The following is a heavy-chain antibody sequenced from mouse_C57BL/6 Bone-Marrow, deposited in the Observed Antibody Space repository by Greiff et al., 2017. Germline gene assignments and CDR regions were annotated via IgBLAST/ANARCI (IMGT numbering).Heavy chain of an antibody. V-gene: IGHV1-80*01. J-gene: IGHJ4*01. CDR1: GYAFSSYW. D-gene: IGHD1-1*01. CDR3: ARTTVVGGYYAMDY. Sequence: QVQLQQSGAELVKPGASVKISCKASGYAFSSYWMNWVKQRPGKGLEWIGQIYPGDGDTNYNGKFKGKATLTADKSSSTAYMQLSRLTSEDSAVYFCARTTVVGGYYAMDYWGQGTSVTVSS. CDR2: IYPGDGDT.